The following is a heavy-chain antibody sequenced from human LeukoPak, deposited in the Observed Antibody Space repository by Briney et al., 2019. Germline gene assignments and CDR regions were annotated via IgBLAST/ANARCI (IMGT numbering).Heavy chain of an antibody. D-gene: IGHD5-18*01. CDR3: ARGVGKRGYSYGYFDY. J-gene: IGHJ4*02. CDR2: IIPIFGTA. V-gene: IGHV1-69*13. Sequence: GASVKVSCKASGGTFSSYAISWVRQAPGQGLEWMGGIIPIFGTANYAQKFQGRVTITADESTSTAYMELSSLRSEDTAVYYCARGVGKRGYSYGYFDYWGQGTLVTVSS. CDR1: GGTFSSYA.